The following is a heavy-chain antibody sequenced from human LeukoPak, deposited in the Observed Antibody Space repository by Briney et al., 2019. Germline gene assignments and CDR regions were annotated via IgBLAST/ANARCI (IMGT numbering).Heavy chain of an antibody. J-gene: IGHJ4*02. D-gene: IGHD6-13*01. CDR1: GFTFSGSA. CDR2: IRSKANSYAT. CDR3: TRQEQLIDY. Sequence: GGSLRLSCAASGFTFSGSAMHWVRQASGKGLEWVGRIRSKANSYATAYAASVKGRFTISRDDSKNTAYLQMNSLKTEDTAVYYCTRQEQLIDYWDQGTLVTVSS. V-gene: IGHV3-73*01.